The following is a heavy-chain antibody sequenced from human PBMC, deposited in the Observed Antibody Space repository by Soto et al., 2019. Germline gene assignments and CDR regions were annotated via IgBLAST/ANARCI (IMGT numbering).Heavy chain of an antibody. CDR3: ARAPPRGIAAPGTWGSGMDV. Sequence: QVQLVESGGGVVHPGRSLRLSCAASGFSFSRYALYWVRQAPGKGLEWVALISYNGIEEYYADSVKGRFTITRDSSTNTLSLQMNSLRGEDTGVYYCARAPPRGIAAPGTWGSGMDVWGQGTTVTVSS. CDR2: ISYNGIEE. J-gene: IGHJ6*02. D-gene: IGHD6-13*01. V-gene: IGHV3-30-3*01. CDR1: GFSFSRYA.